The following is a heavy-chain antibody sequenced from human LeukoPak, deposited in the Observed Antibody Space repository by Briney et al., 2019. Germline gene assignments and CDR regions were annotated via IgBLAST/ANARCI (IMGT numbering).Heavy chain of an antibody. D-gene: IGHD4-11*01. CDR1: GGSISSYY. CDR3: ARDYSNYAVAFDI. Sequence: SETLSLTCTVSGGSISSYYWSWIRQPPGKGLEWIGYIYYSGSTNYNPSLKSRVTISVDTSMNQFSLKLSSVTAADTAVYYCARDYSNYAVAFDIWGQGTMVTVSS. V-gene: IGHV4-59*01. CDR2: IYYSGST. J-gene: IGHJ3*02.